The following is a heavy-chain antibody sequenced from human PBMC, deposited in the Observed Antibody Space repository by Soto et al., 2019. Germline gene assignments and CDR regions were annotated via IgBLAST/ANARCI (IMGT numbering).Heavy chain of an antibody. J-gene: IGHJ3*01. D-gene: IGHD6-19*01. CDR1: GFTLSSYV. V-gene: IGHV3-30-3*01. CDR2: ISYAGNDN. Sequence: QVQLVESGGGVVQPGRSLRLSCAASGFTLSSYVMHWVRQAPGKGLEWVARISYAGNDNYYADSVKGRFTISRDNSKKTLYLQMTSLGADDTAVYYCGRDRQEWLEPAGGALPFWGQGTMVIVSS. CDR3: GRDRQEWLEPAGGALPF.